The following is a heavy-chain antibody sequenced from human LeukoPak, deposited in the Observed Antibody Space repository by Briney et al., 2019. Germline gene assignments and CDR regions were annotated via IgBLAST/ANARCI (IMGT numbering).Heavy chain of an antibody. V-gene: IGHV3-21*01. D-gene: IGHD3-22*01. CDR1: GFTFSSYE. CDR3: ARGARTYYYDSSVVDY. Sequence: PGGSLRLSCAASGFTFSSYEMNWVRQAPGKGLEWVSSISSSSSYIYYADSVKGRFTISRDNAKNSLYLQMNSLRAEDTAVYYCARGARTYYYDSSVVDYWGQGTLVTVSS. J-gene: IGHJ4*02. CDR2: ISSSSSYI.